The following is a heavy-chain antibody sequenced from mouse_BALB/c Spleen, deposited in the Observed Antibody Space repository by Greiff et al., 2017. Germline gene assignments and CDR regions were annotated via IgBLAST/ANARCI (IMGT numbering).Heavy chain of an antibody. V-gene: IGHV1-39*01. J-gene: IGHJ4*01. CDR1: GYSFTDYI. CDR2: INPYYGST. CDR3: AREGDSYAMDY. Sequence: VQLQQPGPELVKPGASVKISCKASGYSFTDYIMLWVKQSHGKSLEWIGNINPYYGSTSYNLKFKGKATLTVDKSSSTAYMQLNSLTSEDSAVYYCAREGDSYAMDYWGQGTSVTVSS. D-gene: IGHD3-3*01.